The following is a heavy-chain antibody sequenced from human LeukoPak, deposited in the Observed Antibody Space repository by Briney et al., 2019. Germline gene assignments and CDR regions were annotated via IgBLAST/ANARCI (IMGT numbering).Heavy chain of an antibody. CDR2: ISSNGRNT. Sequence: GGSLRLSSSASGFSFSIYSMHWVRQAPGKGLEYVSAISSNGRNTYYADSVKGRFTVSRDNSKNTLYLQMSSLRAEDTAVYYCVRVAYSSSWSPPFDYWGQGTLVTVSS. CDR1: GFSFSIYS. J-gene: IGHJ4*02. D-gene: IGHD6-13*01. V-gene: IGHV3-64D*06. CDR3: VRVAYSSSWSPPFDY.